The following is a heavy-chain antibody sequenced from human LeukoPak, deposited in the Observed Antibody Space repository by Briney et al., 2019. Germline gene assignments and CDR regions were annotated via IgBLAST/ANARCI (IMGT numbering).Heavy chain of an antibody. V-gene: IGHV3-21*01. D-gene: IGHD1-26*01. CDR1: GFILSDYN. J-gene: IGHJ4*02. CDR3: TRDLSATARAYDY. CDR2: IDISGTYI. Sequence: GGSLRLSCAASGFILSDYNMNCVRQAPGKGLEWVSFIDISGTYITYADSVKGRFTVSRDNAKNSLYLQMNSLRAEDTAVYYCTRDLSATARAYDYWGQGTLVTVSS.